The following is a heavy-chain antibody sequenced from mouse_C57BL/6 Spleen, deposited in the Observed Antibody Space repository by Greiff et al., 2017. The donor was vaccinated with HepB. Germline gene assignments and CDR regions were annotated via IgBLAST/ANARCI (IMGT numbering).Heavy chain of an antibody. V-gene: IGHV1-26*01. CDR3: ARCTTVVARYFDY. CDR2: INPNNGGT. J-gene: IGHJ2*01. CDR1: GYTFTDYY. Sequence: VQLQQSGPELVKPGASVKISCKASGYTFTDYYMNWVKQSHGKSLEWIGDINPNNGGTSYNQKFKGKATLTVDKSSSTAYMELRSLTSEDSAVYYCARCTTVVARYFDYWGQGTTLTVSS. D-gene: IGHD1-1*01.